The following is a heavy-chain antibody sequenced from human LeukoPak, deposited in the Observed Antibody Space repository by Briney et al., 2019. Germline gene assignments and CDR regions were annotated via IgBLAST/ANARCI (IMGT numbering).Heavy chain of an antibody. CDR1: GGSFSGYC. Sequence: SETLSLTCAVYGGSFSGYCWSWIRQPPGKGLEWIGEINHSGSTNYNPSLKSRVTISVDTSKNQFSLRLSSVTAADTAVYYCARGLLVRGVIKGSFDYWGQGTLVTVSS. J-gene: IGHJ4*02. CDR3: ARGLLVRGVIKGSFDY. CDR2: INHSGST. D-gene: IGHD3-10*01. V-gene: IGHV4-34*01.